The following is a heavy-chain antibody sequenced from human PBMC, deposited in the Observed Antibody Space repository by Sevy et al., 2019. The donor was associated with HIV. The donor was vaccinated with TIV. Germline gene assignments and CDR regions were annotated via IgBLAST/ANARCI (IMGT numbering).Heavy chain of an antibody. CDR1: GGTFSSYG. V-gene: IGHV1-69*13. D-gene: IGHD6-19*01. CDR3: ARGGGNGWYYFDY. J-gene: IGHJ4*02. CDR2: IIPILGTV. Sequence: SVKVSCKASGGTFSSYGISWVRQAPGQGLEWMGGIIPILGTVNYAQRFQGRVTITADESTKTVYMELSSLRSEDTAVYYCARGGGNGWYYFDYWGQETLVTVSS.